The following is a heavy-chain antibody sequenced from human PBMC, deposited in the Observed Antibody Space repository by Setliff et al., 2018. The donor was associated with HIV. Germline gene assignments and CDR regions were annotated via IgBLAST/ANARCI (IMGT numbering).Heavy chain of an antibody. CDR1: GFTFSGSP. V-gene: IGHV3-73*01. D-gene: IGHD3-10*01. CDR2: IKTEAEGYAT. CDR3: SGHFLGF. Sequence: GESLKISCGASGFTFSGSPMHWVRQASGKGLEWVGRIKTEAEGYATAYAASVKGRFTISRDDSKNTLYLQMDSLKTEDTGVYYCSGHFLGFWGQGTLVTGSS. J-gene: IGHJ4*02.